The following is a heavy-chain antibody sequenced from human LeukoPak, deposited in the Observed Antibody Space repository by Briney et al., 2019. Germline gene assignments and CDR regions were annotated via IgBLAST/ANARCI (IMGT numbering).Heavy chain of an antibody. CDR3: ARSRGYFDY. J-gene: IGHJ4*02. V-gene: IGHV4-59*01. CDR1: GGSISAYY. Sequence: SETLSLTCTVSGGSISAYYWSWIRQPPGKGLEWIGYIYYSGSTNYNPSLKSRVTISVDTSKNQYSLKLTSVTAADTALYYCARSRGYFDYWGQGTLVTVSS. D-gene: IGHD6-13*01. CDR2: IYYSGST.